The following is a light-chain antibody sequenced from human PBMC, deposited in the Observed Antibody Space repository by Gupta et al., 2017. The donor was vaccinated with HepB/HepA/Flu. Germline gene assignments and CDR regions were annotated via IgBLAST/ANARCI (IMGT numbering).Light chain of an antibody. V-gene: IGKV3-11*01. Sequence: EIVLTQSPATLSLSSGERATLSCRASQSVSHYLAWYQQRPGQAPSLLIYDSSKGATGVPARFSGSGSGTDFTLTIRGLEPEDFAVYFCQQRGDWPFTFGRGTKVESK. CDR2: DSS. J-gene: IGKJ4*01. CDR3: QQRGDWPFT. CDR1: QSVSHY.